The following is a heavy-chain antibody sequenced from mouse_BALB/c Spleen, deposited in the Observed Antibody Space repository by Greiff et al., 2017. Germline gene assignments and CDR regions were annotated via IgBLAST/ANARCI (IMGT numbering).Heavy chain of an antibody. CDR3: AIVQGFAY. CDR1: GYSITSGYY. J-gene: IGHJ3*01. Sequence: EVHLVESGPGLVKPSQSLSLTCSVTGYSITSGYYWNWIRQFPGNKLEWMGYISYDGSNNYNPSLKNRISITRDTSKNQFFLKLNSVTTEDTATYYCAIVQGFAYWGQGTLVTVSA. V-gene: IGHV3-6*02. CDR2: ISYDGSN.